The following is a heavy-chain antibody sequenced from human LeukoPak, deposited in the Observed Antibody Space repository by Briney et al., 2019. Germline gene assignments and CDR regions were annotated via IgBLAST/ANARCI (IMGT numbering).Heavy chain of an antibody. CDR1: GFTFSDFW. J-gene: IGHJ4*02. Sequence: EGSLRLSCAGSGFTFSDFWMTWVRQTPGKGLEWVANIKGDGTEKNLVDSVKGRFTISRDNTKNLLFLEMNNLRGDDTAIYYCVRESRPGGAMGLYHNLDYWGQGTLVAVSS. CDR2: IKGDGTEK. CDR3: VRESRPGGAMGLYHNLDY. V-gene: IGHV3-7*01. D-gene: IGHD1-1*01.